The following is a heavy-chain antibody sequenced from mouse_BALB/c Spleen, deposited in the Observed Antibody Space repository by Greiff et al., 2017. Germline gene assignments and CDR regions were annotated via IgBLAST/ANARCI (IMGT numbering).Heavy chain of an antibody. J-gene: IGHJ2*01. D-gene: IGHD1-2*01. CDR1: GFTFSSYA. Sequence: EVQLVESGGGLVKPGGSLKLSCAASGFTFSSYAMSWVRQTPEKRLEWVATISSGGSYTYYPDSVKGRFTISRDNAKNTLYLQMSSLRSEYTAMYYFARLINTAGDYWGQGTTLTVSS. CDR3: ARLINTAGDY. V-gene: IGHV5-9-3*01. CDR2: ISSGGSYT.